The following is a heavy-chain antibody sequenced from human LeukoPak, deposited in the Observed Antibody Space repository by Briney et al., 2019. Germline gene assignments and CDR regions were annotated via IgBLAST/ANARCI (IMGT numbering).Heavy chain of an antibody. CDR2: ISSSGSTI. CDR1: GFTFSDYY. D-gene: IGHD3-22*01. CDR3: AKDTSGLGSWFDP. Sequence: PGGSLRLSCAASGFTFSDYYMSWIRQAPGKGLEWVSYISSSGSTIYYADSVKGRFTISRDNSKNTLYLQMNSLRAEDTAVYYCAKDTSGLGSWFDPWGQGTLVTVSS. V-gene: IGHV3-11*04. J-gene: IGHJ5*02.